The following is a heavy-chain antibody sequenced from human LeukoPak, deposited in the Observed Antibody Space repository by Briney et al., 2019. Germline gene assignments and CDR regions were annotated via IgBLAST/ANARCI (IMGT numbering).Heavy chain of an antibody. D-gene: IGHD3-22*01. Sequence: ASVKVSCKASGYTFSGYYMHWVRQAPGQGLEWMGRINPNSGGTNYAQKFQGRVTMTRDTSISTAYKELSRLRSDDTAVYYCARAKSSGSSGYYYDWDFDYWGQGTLVTVSS. CDR3: ARAKSSGSSGYYYDWDFDY. V-gene: IGHV1-2*06. CDR2: INPNSGGT. CDR1: GYTFSGYY. J-gene: IGHJ4*02.